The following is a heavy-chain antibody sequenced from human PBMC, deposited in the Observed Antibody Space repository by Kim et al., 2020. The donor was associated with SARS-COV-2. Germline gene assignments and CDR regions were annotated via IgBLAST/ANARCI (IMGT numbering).Heavy chain of an antibody. J-gene: IGHJ2*01. D-gene: IGHD3-22*01. V-gene: IGHV1-69*04. CDR2: IIPILGIS. Sequence: SVKVSCKTSGGTFSSYAISWVRQAPGQGFEWMGRIIPILGISNSAQNFQGRVTISADRSTSTAYMELSSLRSEDTAVYYCARDFGRYFYDSSGYYYWYFDLWGRGTLVTVSS. CDR3: ARDFGRYFYDSSGYYYWYFDL. CDR1: GGTFSSYA.